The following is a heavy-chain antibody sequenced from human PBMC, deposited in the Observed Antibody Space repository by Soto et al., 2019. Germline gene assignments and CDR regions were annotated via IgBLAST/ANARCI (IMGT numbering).Heavy chain of an antibody. CDR3: ARGRCSSTSCLLRNWFDP. CDR2: ISSSSSYI. V-gene: IGHV3-21*01. J-gene: IGHJ5*02. Sequence: EVQLVESGGGLVKPGGSLRLSCAASGFTFSSYSMNWVRQAPGKGLEWVSSISSSSSYIYYADSVKGRFTISRDNAKNSLYRQRNSLRAEDTAVYYCARGRCSSTSCLLRNWFDPWGQGTLVTVS. D-gene: IGHD2-2*01. CDR1: GFTFSSYS.